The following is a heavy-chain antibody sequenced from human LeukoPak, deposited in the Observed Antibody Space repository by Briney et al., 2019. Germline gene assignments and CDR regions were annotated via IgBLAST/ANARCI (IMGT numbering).Heavy chain of an antibody. Sequence: ASVKVSCKASGYSFSTYGFAWVRQAPGQGLEWMGRVSGYNGNTDYAQNFQGRVTMTTDTSTSTVYMEVRSLRTDDTAVYYCARGRADYLSPRDAFDIWGQGTMVSVSS. CDR1: GYSFSTYG. V-gene: IGHV1-18*01. J-gene: IGHJ3*02. CDR3: ARGRADYLSPRDAFDI. D-gene: IGHD3-3*01. CDR2: VSGYNGNT.